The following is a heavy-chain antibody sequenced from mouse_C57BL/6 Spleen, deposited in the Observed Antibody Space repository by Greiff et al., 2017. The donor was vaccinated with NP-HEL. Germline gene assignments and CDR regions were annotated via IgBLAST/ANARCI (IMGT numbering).Heavy chain of an antibody. J-gene: IGHJ4*01. CDR3: AKGGLRRDAMDD. CDR1: GFTFSDYG. Sequence: EVQVVESGGGLVKPGGSLKLSCAASGFTFSDYGMHWVRQAPEKGLEWVAYISSGSSTIYYADTVKGRITISRDNAKTTRFLQMTSLRSEDTAMYYCAKGGLRRDAMDDWGQGTSVTVSS. V-gene: IGHV5-17*01. D-gene: IGHD2-2*01. CDR2: ISSGSSTI.